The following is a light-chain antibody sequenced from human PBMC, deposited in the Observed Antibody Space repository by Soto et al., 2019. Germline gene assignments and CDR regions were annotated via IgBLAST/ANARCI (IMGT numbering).Light chain of an antibody. J-gene: IGKJ1*01. CDR1: QSVSSN. Sequence: ELVMTQSPSTLSLSPGDRATLSCRASQSVSSNLAWYQQKPGQAPSLLIYGASTRATGIPDRFNGSGSGTDFTLTISRLEPEDFAVYYCQQYGNSLPWTFGQGTKVDIK. CDR2: GAS. V-gene: IGKV3-20*01. CDR3: QQYGNSLPWT.